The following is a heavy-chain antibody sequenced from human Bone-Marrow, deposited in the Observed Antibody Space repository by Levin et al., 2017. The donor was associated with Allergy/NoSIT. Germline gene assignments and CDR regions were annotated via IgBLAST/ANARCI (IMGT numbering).Heavy chain of an antibody. CDR1: GFTFSSYG. CDR2: IWYDGSNK. D-gene: IGHD3-22*01. V-gene: IGHV3-33*01. J-gene: IGHJ6*02. CDR3: ARAPGDYDSSGGGRYYYYGMDV. Sequence: GESLKISCAASGFTFSSYGMHWVRQAPGKGLEWVAVIWYDGSNKYYADSVKGRFTISRDNSKNTLYLQMNSLRAEDTAVYYCARAPGDYDSSGGGRYYYYGMDVWGQGTTVTVSS.